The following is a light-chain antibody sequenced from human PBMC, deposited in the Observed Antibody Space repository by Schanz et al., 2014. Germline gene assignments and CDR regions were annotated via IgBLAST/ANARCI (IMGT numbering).Light chain of an antibody. Sequence: QSVLTQPPSVSGAPGQRVTISCTGSSSNIGAGYDVHWYQQLPGIAPKLLIYSNTHRPSGVPDRFSGSRSGTSASLAITGLQAEDEADYYCAAWDGSLIGYVFGTGTKLTVL. CDR1: SSNIGAGYD. CDR2: SNT. CDR3: AAWDGSLIGYV. J-gene: IGLJ1*01. V-gene: IGLV1-40*01.